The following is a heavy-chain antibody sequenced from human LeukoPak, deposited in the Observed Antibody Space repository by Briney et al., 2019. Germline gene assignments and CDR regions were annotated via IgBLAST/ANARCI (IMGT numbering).Heavy chain of an antibody. CDR3: TRGLPRDGLVVIAAANEY. Sequence: ASVKVSCKASGYTFSSYDVNWVRQAAGQGLEWMGWMNPKTGNTGFSQKFQGRVTITRDTSISTAYMELSRLTSEDTGVYYCTRGLPRDGLVVIAAANEYWGQGSLVTVSS. V-gene: IGHV1-8*01. D-gene: IGHD2-2*01. J-gene: IGHJ4*02. CDR1: GYTFSSYD. CDR2: MNPKTGNT.